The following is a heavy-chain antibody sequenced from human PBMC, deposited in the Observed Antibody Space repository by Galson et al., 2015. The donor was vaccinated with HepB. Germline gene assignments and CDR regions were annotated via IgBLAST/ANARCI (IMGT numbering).Heavy chain of an antibody. CDR3: AKDSSGFPYYFDS. Sequence: SLRLSCAASGFTFDDYAMHWVRQVPGKGLEWVSGISWNSGIINYADSVKGRFTISRDNAKNSLYLQMNTLRAEDTALYYCAKDSSGFPYYFDSWGQGTLVTVSS. CDR1: GFTFDDYA. D-gene: IGHD6-19*01. V-gene: IGHV3-9*01. CDR2: ISWNSGII. J-gene: IGHJ4*02.